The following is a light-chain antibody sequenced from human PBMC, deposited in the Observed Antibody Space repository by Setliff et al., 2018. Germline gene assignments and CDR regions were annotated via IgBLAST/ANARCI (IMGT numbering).Light chain of an antibody. Sequence: QSALTQPPSASGTPGQRVTISCSGSSSNIGSNYVYWYQQPPGTAPKLLIYRNNQRPSGVPDRFSGSKSGTSASLAISGLRSEDEADYYCAAWDDSLNGPVFGTGTKVTVL. V-gene: IGLV1-47*01. J-gene: IGLJ1*01. CDR3: AAWDDSLNGPV. CDR1: SSNIGSNY. CDR2: RNN.